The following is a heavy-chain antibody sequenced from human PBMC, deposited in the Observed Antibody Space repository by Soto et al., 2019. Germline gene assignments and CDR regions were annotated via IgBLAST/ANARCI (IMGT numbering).Heavy chain of an antibody. CDR1: GFSLRTKEVA. CDR3: AHSPANTDWPHPYWFDS. Sequence: QITLKESGPTLVKPTQALTLTCSFSGFSLRTKEVAVGWIRQPPGKALEWLALIYGNDHRRYTPSLGSRLTVTKDASKNQVVLTMTNMDPVDTATYFCAHSPANTDWPHPYWFDSWGQGTLVTVSS. D-gene: IGHD3-9*01. V-gene: IGHV2-5*01. J-gene: IGHJ5*01. CDR2: IYGNDHR.